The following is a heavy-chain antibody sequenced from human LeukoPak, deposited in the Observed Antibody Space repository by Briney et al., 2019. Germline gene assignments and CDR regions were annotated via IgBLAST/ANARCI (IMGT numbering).Heavy chain of an antibody. Sequence: SETLSLTCTVSGASISGYYWNWIRQPPGKGLEWIGYMYYSGSTNYNPSLKSRVTLSVDTSKSQFSLKLSSVTAADTAVYYCARHVSFIGGSSSSYTAFDYWGQGTLVTVSS. J-gene: IGHJ4*02. D-gene: IGHD2-2*02. CDR2: MYYSGST. V-gene: IGHV4-59*08. CDR3: ARHVSFIGGSSSSYTAFDY. CDR1: GASISGYY.